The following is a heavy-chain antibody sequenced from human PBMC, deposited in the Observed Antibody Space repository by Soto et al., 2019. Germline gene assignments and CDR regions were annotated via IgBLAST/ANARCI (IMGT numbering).Heavy chain of an antibody. D-gene: IGHD1-26*01. CDR1: GYPFNTYG. CDR3: ARQYSGAYYIY. V-gene: IGHV1-18*01. J-gene: IGHJ4*02. CDR2: INVYNGDT. Sequence: SVKVSCKASGYPFNTYGINWVRQAPGQGLEWMGWINVYNGDTNYAEKVQGRVTMSTDTSTTTAYMELRSLTSDDTAVYYCARQYSGAYYIYWGQGTLVTVSS.